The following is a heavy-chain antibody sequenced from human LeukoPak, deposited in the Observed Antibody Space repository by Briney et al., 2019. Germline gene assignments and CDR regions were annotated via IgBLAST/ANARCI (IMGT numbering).Heavy chain of an antibody. D-gene: IGHD4-17*01. CDR2: MTGNGGTV. V-gene: IGHV3-23*01. Sequence: GGSLRLSCTGSGLSFSDFAMTWVRQAPGKGLEWVSSMTGNGGTVVYTDSVKGRFTMSRDNSKNTVYLQMNSLRAEDTALYYCTKDPNGNYIGAFDPWGLGTLVTVSS. J-gene: IGHJ5*02. CDR1: GLSFSDFA. CDR3: TKDPNGNYIGAFDP.